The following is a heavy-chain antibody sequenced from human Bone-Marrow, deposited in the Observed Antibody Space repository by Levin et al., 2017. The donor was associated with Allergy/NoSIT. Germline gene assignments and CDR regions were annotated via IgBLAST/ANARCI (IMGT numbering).Heavy chain of an antibody. V-gene: IGHV3-30*04. CDR1: GFTFSSST. CDR3: ARGWSSAFELGPFDV. D-gene: IGHD3-3*01. CDR2: ASYDGKTK. Sequence: GESLKISCADSGFTFSSSTFHWVRQAPGKGLEWVALASYDGKTKTYADSVKGRFTISRDNPRNTGYLQLKSLRADDTAVYFCARGWSSAFELGPFDVWGQGTAVTVSS. J-gene: IGHJ3*01.